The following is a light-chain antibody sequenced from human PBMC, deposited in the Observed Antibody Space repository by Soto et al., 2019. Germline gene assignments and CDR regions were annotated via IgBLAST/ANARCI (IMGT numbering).Light chain of an antibody. CDR3: QTWGTGIVV. CDR2: VDSDGSH. Sequence: QPVLTQSPSASSSPGASVKLTCTLSSGHASYAIAWHQQQPEKGPRYLMKVDSDGSHNKGDGIPDRFSGSSSGAKRCLTIASLQSEDEADYYCQTWGTGIVVYGGGTKVTVL. CDR1: SGHASYA. V-gene: IGLV4-69*01. J-gene: IGLJ2*01.